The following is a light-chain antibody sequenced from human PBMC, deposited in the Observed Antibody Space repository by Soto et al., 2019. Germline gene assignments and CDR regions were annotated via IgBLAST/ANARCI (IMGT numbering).Light chain of an antibody. Sequence: EIVLTQSPATLSLSPGERATLSCRASQSVSSYLAWYQQKPGQAPRLLIYDASNRATGIPARFSGSGSGTDFILTISSLEPEDFAVYYWQQRSNWPPWTFGQGTKLEIK. J-gene: IGKJ1*01. CDR2: DAS. CDR3: QQRSNWPPWT. V-gene: IGKV3-11*01. CDR1: QSVSSY.